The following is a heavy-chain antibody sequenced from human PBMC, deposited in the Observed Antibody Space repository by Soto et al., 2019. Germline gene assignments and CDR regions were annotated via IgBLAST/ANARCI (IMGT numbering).Heavy chain of an antibody. Sequence: QVQLQQWGAGLLKPSETLSLTCAVYGGSFNTYYWRWTWIRQPPGKGLEWIGEINHSGSTNYNPSLKSRVTISVDTSKNQFSLKLSSVTAADTAVYYCARGQVLRYFDWPPIYYYYGMDVWGQGTTVTVSS. CDR1: GGSFNTYY. J-gene: IGHJ6*02. CDR2: INHSGST. V-gene: IGHV4-34*01. D-gene: IGHD3-9*01. CDR3: ARGQVLRYFDWPPIYYYYGMDV.